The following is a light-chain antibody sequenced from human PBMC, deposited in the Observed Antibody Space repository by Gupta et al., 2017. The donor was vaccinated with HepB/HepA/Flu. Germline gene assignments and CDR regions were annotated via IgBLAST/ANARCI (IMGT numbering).Light chain of an antibody. V-gene: IGKV2-28*01. Sequence: EIVMTQSPLSLPVTPGEPASISCRSSQSLLHSDGYSYLNWFLQKPGHSPQLLISLASNRASGVPDRFSGSGSGTDLTLKISRVEAEDVGVYYCMQGMQGPLTFGGGTKLEIK. J-gene: IGKJ4*01. CDR3: MQGMQGPLT. CDR2: LAS. CDR1: QSLLHSDGYSY.